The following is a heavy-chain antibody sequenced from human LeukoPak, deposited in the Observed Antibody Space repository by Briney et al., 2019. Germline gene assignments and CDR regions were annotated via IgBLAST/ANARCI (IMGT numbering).Heavy chain of an antibody. CDR3: AKDRWDSSGWFSDF. V-gene: IGHV3-23*01. Sequence: GGSLRLSCAGSGFTLSTQPMSWVRQAPGKGLEWVSGISSAGHTYYADSVKGRFTISRDNPKSTLYLQMNSLRGEDTAIYYCAKDRWDSSGWFSDFWGQGALVTVSS. J-gene: IGHJ4*02. D-gene: IGHD6-19*01. CDR1: GFTLSTQP. CDR2: ISSAGHT.